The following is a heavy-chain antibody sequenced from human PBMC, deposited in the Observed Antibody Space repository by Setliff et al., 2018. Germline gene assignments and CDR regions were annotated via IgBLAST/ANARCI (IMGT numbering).Heavy chain of an antibody. CDR2: IDPSGDYT. J-gene: IGHJ4*02. Sequence: GASVKVSCKASGGTFSTYAIDWVRQAPGQGLEWMGIIDPSGDYTNYAQKFQGRVTMTRDTSTTTVYMELSSLRSDDTAVYYCARAPLESGYYYGQGHYFDYWGQGTLVTVSS. CDR1: GGTFSTYA. CDR3: ARAPLESGYYYGQGHYFDY. D-gene: IGHD5-18*01. V-gene: IGHV1-46*01.